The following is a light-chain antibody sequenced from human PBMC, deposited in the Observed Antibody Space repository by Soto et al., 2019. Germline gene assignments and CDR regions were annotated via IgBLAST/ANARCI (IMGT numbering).Light chain of an antibody. CDR3: CADAVTYYV. V-gene: IGLV2-11*01. Sequence: QSALTQPRSVSGSPGQSVTISCTGTSSDVGGYNYVSWYQQHPGKAPKFMIYDVSKRPSGVPDRFSGSKSGNTASLTISGLQAEDEAYYYCCADAVTYYVFGAGTKVTVL. J-gene: IGLJ1*01. CDR1: SSDVGGYNY. CDR2: DVS.